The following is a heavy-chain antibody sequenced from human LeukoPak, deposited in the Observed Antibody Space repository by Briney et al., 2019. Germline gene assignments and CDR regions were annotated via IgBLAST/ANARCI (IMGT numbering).Heavy chain of an antibody. CDR1: GVTLSTYI. V-gene: IGHV3-48*01. CDR3: ARENTPYYYDTSGPADY. Sequence: GGSLRHSCAASGVTLSTYIMNWGRPAPGKGRGWVSYISSIISVSDSSTSYGGSVKGRFTISRDNAKNSLYLQMNNLRAEDTAVYYCARENTPYYYDTSGPADYWGQGTLVTVSS. D-gene: IGHD3-22*01. J-gene: IGHJ4*02. CDR2: ISSIISVSDSST.